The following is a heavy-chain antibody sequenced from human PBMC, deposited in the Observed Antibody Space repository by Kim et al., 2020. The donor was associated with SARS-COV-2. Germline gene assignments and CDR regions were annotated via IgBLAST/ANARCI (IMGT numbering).Heavy chain of an antibody. CDR2: ISYDGSSK. CDR3: ARAYDSGVYLNWFDP. Sequence: GGSLRLSCVASGFTFSSYTMHWVRRAPGKGLEWVALISYDGSSKYYADSVKGRFTISRDNSKNTLYLQMNSVRLEDTALYYCARAYDSGVYLNWFDPWG. D-gene: IGHD3-10*01. V-gene: IGHV3-30*04. CDR1: GFTFSSYT. J-gene: IGHJ5*02.